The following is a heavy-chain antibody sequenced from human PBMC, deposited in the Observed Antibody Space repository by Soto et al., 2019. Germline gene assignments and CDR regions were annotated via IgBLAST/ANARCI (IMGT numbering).Heavy chain of an antibody. J-gene: IGHJ5*02. CDR3: AKDRRIDYYDSSGYSLNWFDP. D-gene: IGHD3-22*01. Sequence: EVQLVESGGGLVQPGRSLRLSCAASGFTFDDYAMHWVRQAPGKGLEWVSGISGSGGSTYYADSVKGRFTISRDNSKNTLYLQMNSLRAEDTAVYYCAKDRRIDYYDSSGYSLNWFDPWGQGTLVTVSS. CDR1: GFTFDDYA. CDR2: ISGSGGST. V-gene: IGHV3-23*04.